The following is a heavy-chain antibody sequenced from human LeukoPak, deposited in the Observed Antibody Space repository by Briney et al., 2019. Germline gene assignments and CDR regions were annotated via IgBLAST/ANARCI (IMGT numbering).Heavy chain of an antibody. CDR3: AKPGYSHDIFRNFDY. CDR1: GFIFSSYE. J-gene: IGHJ4*02. V-gene: IGHV3-23*01. CDR2: ISDSGDST. D-gene: IGHD5-18*01. Sequence: GGSLRLSCAASGFIFSSYEMNWVRQAPGKGLEWVSGISDSGDSTYYADSVKGRFTISRDNSKNTLYLQMHSLRADDTAVYYCAKPGYSHDIFRNFDYWGQGILVTVSS.